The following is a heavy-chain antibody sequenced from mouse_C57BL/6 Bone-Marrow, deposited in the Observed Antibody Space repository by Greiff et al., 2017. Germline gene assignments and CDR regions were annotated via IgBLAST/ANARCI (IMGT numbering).Heavy chain of an antibody. Sequence: QVQLQQSGAELVKPGASVKISCKASGYAFSSYWMNWVKQRPGKGLEWIGQIYPGDGGTNYNGKFKGKATLTADKSSSTAYMQLSSLTSEDCAVYFCARWGTTVVVDYWGQGTTRTVSS. CDR1: GYAFSSYW. CDR2: IYPGDGGT. CDR3: ARWGTTVVVDY. V-gene: IGHV1-80*01. D-gene: IGHD1-1*01. J-gene: IGHJ2*01.